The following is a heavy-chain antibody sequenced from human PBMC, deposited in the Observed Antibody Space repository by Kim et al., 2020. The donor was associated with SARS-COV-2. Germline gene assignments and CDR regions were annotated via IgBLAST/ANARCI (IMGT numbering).Heavy chain of an antibody. V-gene: IGHV4-39*01. J-gene: IGHJ4*02. D-gene: IGHD6-19*01. Sequence: GTYHNPALRSRVAISVDTSKNQFSLKLTSVTAADTAVYYCARPYTSGTYDNWGQGTLVIVSS. CDR2: GT. CDR3: ARPYTSGTYDN.